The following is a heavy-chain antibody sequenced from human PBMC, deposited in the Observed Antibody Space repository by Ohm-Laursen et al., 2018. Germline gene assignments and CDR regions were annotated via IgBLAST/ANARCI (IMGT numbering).Heavy chain of an antibody. J-gene: IGHJ3*02. CDR3: ARDRGYSYGYDAFDI. D-gene: IGHD5-18*01. V-gene: IGHV3-48*03. CDR1: GFTFNSYE. Sequence: SLRLSCAASGFTFNSYEMNWVRQAPGKGLEWLSYISSSATIIYYADSVKGRFTISRDNAKNTLYLQMNSLRAEDTAVYYCARDRGYSYGYDAFDIWGQGTMVTVSS. CDR2: ISSSATII.